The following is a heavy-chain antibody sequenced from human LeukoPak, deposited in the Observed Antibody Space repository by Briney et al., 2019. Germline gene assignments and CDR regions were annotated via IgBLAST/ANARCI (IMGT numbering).Heavy chain of an antibody. CDR3: ARLDMVRGVVGNYYFDY. Sequence: PSETLSLTCTVSGGSISSSSYYWGWIRQPPGKGLEWIGSIYYSGSTYYNPSLKSRVTISVDTSKNQFSLKLSSVTAADTAVYYCARLDMVRGVVGNYYFDYWGQGTLVTVSS. CDR2: IYYSGST. CDR1: GGSISSSSYY. D-gene: IGHD3-10*01. V-gene: IGHV4-39*01. J-gene: IGHJ4*02.